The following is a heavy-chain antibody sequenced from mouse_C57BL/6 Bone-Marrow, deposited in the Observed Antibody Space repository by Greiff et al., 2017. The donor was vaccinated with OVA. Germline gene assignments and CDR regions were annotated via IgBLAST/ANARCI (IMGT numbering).Heavy chain of an antibody. CDR3: ARKGNDGYSYYVDY. Sequence: EVQLQQSGPELVKPGASVKIPCKASGYTFTDYNMAWVKQSHGKSLEWIGDINPNNGGTIYNQKFKGKATLTVDKSSSTAYMELRSLTSEDTAVYYCARKGNDGYSYYVDYWGQGTTLTVSS. CDR2: INPNNGGT. J-gene: IGHJ2*01. CDR1: GYTFTDYN. V-gene: IGHV1-18*01. D-gene: IGHD2-3*01.